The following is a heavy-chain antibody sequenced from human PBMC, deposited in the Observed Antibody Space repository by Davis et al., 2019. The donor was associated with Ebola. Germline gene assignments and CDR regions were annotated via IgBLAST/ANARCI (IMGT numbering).Heavy chain of an antibody. Sequence: ASVKVSCKASGYTFTSYGISWVRQAPGQGLEWMGWISAYNGNTNYAQKLQGRVTMTTDTSTSTAYMELRSLRSDDTAVYYCARGHDFWSGYYGAFDIWGQGTMVTVSS. CDR1: GYTFTSYG. V-gene: IGHV1-18*01. CDR2: ISAYNGNT. D-gene: IGHD3-3*01. CDR3: ARGHDFWSGYYGAFDI. J-gene: IGHJ3*02.